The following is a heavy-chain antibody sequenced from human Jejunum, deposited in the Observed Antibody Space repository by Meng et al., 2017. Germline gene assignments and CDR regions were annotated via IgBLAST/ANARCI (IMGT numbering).Heavy chain of an antibody. V-gene: IGHV4-4*02. CDR2: IFRTGTS. CDR1: GDSISSDNW. Sequence: GQLQESGPGLVKPSGTLSLTCAVSGDSISSDNWWSWVRQPPGKGPEWIGDIFRTGTSNYSPSLRSRVAIYMDKSKNQFSLSLNSVTAADTAVYYCARKGGTYSTGLFPHFDYWGQGTLVTVSS. J-gene: IGHJ4*02. CDR3: ARKGGTYSTGLFPHFDY. D-gene: IGHD6-19*01.